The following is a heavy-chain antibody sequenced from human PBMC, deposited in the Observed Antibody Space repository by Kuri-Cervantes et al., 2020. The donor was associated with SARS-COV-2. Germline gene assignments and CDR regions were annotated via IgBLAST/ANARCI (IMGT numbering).Heavy chain of an antibody. CDR2: IYHSGST. V-gene: IGHV4-38-2*01. D-gene: IGHD3-3*01. CDR1: GYSISSGYY. Sequence: SETLSLTCAVSGYSISSGYYWGWIRQPPGKGLEWIGSIYHSGSTYYNPSLKGRVTISVDTSKNQFSLKLSSVTAADTAVYYCARSGDSRHTTFGVVITMGVDYWGQGTLVTVSS. CDR3: ARSGDSRHTTFGVVITMGVDY. J-gene: IGHJ4*02.